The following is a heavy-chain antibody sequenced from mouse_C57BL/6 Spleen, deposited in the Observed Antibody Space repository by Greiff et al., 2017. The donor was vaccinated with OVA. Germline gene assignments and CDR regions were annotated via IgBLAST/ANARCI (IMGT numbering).Heavy chain of an antibody. D-gene: IGHD1-1*01. CDR1: GYTFTSYW. J-gene: IGHJ1*03. CDR2: IHPNSGST. CDR3: ASQIYYYGSSYFDV. V-gene: IGHV1-64*01. Sequence: QVQLQQPGAELVKPGASVKLSCKASGYTFTSYWMHWVKQRPGQGLEWIGMIHPNSGSTNYNEKFKSKATLTVDKSSSTAYMQLSSLTSEDSAVYYCASQIYYYGSSYFDVWGTGTTVTVSS.